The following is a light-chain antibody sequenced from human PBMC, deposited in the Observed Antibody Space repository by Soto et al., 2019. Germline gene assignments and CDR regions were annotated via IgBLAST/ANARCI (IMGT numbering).Light chain of an antibody. V-gene: IGKV3-20*01. Sequence: ESVLTQSRGTLSLSPGERATLSCRASQSVSSSYLAWYQQKPGQAPRLLIYGASSRATGIPDRFSGSGSGTDFTLTISRLEPEDFAVYYCQHYGSSRTFGQGTKVDIK. J-gene: IGKJ1*01. CDR3: QHYGSSRT. CDR2: GAS. CDR1: QSVSSSY.